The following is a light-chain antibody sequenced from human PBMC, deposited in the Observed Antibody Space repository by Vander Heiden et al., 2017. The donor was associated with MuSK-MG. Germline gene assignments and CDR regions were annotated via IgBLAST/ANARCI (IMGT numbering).Light chain of an antibody. V-gene: IGLV3-1*01. Sequence: SYELTQPPSVSVSPGQTASITCSGDKLADKYASWYQQKPGQSPVLVIYQDNKRPSGIPERFSGSNAGNTATLTISGTQAMDEADYYCQAWDSSTVVFGTGTKVTVL. CDR3: QAWDSSTVV. CDR1: KLADKY. CDR2: QDN. J-gene: IGLJ1*01.